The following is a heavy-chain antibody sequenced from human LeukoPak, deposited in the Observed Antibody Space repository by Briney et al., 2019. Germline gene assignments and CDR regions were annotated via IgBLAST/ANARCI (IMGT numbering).Heavy chain of an antibody. V-gene: IGHV3-30-3*01. D-gene: IGHD6-19*01. J-gene: IGHJ4*02. Sequence: PGGSLRLSCAASGFTFSNYAMHWVRQAPGKGLEWVTVISYDGNNKYYADSVKGRFTISGDNSKNTVYLQMNSLRAEDTAVYYCASGQQWLDDWGQGTLVTVSS. CDR3: ASGQQWLDD. CDR1: GFTFSNYA. CDR2: ISYDGNNK.